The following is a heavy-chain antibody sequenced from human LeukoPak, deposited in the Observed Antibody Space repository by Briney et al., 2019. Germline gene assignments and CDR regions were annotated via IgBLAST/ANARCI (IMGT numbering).Heavy chain of an antibody. Sequence: TSETLSLTCTVSGGSISGYCWSWIRQPPGKGLEWIGYIYYSGTTNYNPSLRSRVTISVDTSKNQFSLRLSSVTATDTAVYYCARLHSSRAEEFDPWGQGTLVTVSS. J-gene: IGHJ5*02. V-gene: IGHV4-59*01. CDR1: GGSISGYC. CDR2: IYYSGTT. CDR3: ARLHSSRAEEFDP.